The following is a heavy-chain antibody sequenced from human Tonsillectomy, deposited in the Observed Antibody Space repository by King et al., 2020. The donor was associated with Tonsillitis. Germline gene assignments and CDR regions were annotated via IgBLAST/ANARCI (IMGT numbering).Heavy chain of an antibody. CDR2: ISWNTYYI. Sequence: EVQLVESGGGLVQPGRSLRLSCAASGFTFDDYAMHWVRQAPGKGLEWVSGISWNTYYIAYADSVKGRFTISRDNAKNSLYLQMNSLRAADTALYYCAKDSYGDYFAGVDYWGQGTLVTVSS. CDR1: GFTFDDYA. D-gene: IGHD4-17*01. J-gene: IGHJ4*02. V-gene: IGHV3-9*01. CDR3: AKDSYGDYFAGVDY.